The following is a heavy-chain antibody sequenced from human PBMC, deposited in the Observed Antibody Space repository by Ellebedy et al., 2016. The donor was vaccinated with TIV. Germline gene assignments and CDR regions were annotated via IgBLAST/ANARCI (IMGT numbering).Heavy chain of an antibody. V-gene: IGHV4-59*08. Sequence: MPSETLSLTCTVSGGSISTYYWSWIRQPPGKGLEWIGYIYYSGSTNYNPSLKSRVTISVDTSKNQFSLKLSSVTAADTAVYYCARQGGSYRQFDYWGQGTLVTVSS. CDR3: ARQGGSYRQFDY. CDR1: GGSISTYY. J-gene: IGHJ4*02. D-gene: IGHD1-26*01. CDR2: IYYSGST.